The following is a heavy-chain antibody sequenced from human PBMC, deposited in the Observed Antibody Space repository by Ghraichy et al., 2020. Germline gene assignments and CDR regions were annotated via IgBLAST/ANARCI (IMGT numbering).Heavy chain of an antibody. J-gene: IGHJ4*02. CDR3: ARSDNYNFDY. V-gene: IGHV4-59*01. Sequence: SETLSLTCTVSGGSFSSYYWSWIRQPPGKGLEWIGYIYYSGSTHYNSSLKSRVTISVDTSKNQFSLRLSSVTAADTAVYYCARSDNYNFDYWGQGTLVTVSS. CDR1: GGSFSSYY. CDR2: IYYSGST. D-gene: IGHD4-11*01.